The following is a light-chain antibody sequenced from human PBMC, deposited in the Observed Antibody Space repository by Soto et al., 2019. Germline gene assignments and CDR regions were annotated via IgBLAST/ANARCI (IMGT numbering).Light chain of an antibody. V-gene: IGKV1-39*01. J-gene: IGKJ2*01. CDR1: QSISSY. Sequence: DIQMPQSPSSLSASVGDRVTITCRASQSISSYLNWYQQKPGKAPKLLIYAASSLQSGVPSRFSGSQSGTDFTLTISSLQPEDFAPYYCQQSYSTPPTFGQGTKLEIK. CDR3: QQSYSTPPT. CDR2: AAS.